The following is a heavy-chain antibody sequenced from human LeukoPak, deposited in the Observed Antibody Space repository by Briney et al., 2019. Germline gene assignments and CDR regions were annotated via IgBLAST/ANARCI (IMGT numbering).Heavy chain of an antibody. CDR3: ARDLGSGYYIDY. CDR1: GGSISSGDYY. J-gene: IGHJ4*02. V-gene: IGHV4-30-4*08. CDR2: IYYSGST. Sequence: SETLSLTCTVSGGSISSGDYYWTWIRQPPGKGLEWIGYIYYSGSTYYNPSLKSRVIISVDTSKNQFSLKLSSVTAADTAVYYCARDLGSGYYIDYWGQGTLVTVSS. D-gene: IGHD3-22*01.